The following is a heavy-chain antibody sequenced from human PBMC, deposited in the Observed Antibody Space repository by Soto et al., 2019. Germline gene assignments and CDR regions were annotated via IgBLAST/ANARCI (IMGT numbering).Heavy chain of an antibody. Sequence: GGSLRLSCAASGFTFSSFAMSWVRQAPGKGLEWVSTINKSGGSTYYADSVKGRFTISRDNSKNMLFLQINGLRAEDTVVYYCAKDPPTTGTTFDYWGRGTLVTVSS. D-gene: IGHD1-1*01. CDR2: INKSGGST. CDR3: AKDPPTTGTTFDY. J-gene: IGHJ4*02. V-gene: IGHV3-23*01. CDR1: GFTFSSFA.